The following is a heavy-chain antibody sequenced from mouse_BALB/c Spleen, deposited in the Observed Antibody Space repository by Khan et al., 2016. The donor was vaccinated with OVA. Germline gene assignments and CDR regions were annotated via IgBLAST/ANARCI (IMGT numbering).Heavy chain of an antibody. J-gene: IGHJ3*01. D-gene: IGHD1-1*01. Sequence: EVELVESGGGLVKPGGSLKLSCAASGFTFSNYAMSWVRQTPEKRLEWVATISSGGSYTYYPDSVQGRFTISRDNAKNTLYLQMSSLRSEDTAIYYCTRELFTTVEGAPIAYWGQGTLVTVSA. V-gene: IGHV5-9-3*01. CDR1: GFTFSNYA. CDR2: ISSGGSYT. CDR3: TRELFTTVEGAPIAY.